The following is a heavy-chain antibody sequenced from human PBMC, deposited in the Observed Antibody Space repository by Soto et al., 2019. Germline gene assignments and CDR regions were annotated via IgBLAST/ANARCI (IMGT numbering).Heavy chain of an antibody. J-gene: IGHJ4*02. CDR2: ISAYNGNT. V-gene: IGHV1-18*01. CDR1: GYTFTSYG. D-gene: IGHD3-3*01. Sequence: GASVKVSCKASGYTFTSYGISWVRQAPGQGLEWMGWISAYNGNTNYAQKLQGRVTMTTDTSTSTAYMELRSLRSDDTAVYYCARLVGRFLEWLVPYYFDYWGQGTLVTVSS. CDR3: ARLVGRFLEWLVPYYFDY.